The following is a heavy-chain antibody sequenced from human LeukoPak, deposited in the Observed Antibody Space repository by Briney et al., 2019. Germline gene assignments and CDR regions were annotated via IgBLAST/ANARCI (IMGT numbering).Heavy chain of an antibody. J-gene: IGHJ6*03. CDR1: GFPISTNG. V-gene: IGHV3-23*01. CDR3: ARGALYYMDV. Sequence: GGTLRLSCAASGFPISTNGMSWVRQAPGKGLEWVSGIVGGDGGTYYADSVKGRFIISRDNSKNTLYVQMNSLRAEDTAVYYCARGALYYMDVWGKGTTVTISS. CDR2: IVGGDGGT.